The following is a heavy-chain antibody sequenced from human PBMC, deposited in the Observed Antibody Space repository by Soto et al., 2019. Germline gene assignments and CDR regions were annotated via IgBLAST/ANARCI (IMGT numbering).Heavy chain of an antibody. Sequence: LSLTCAVYGGSFSGYYWSWIRQPPGKGLEWIGEINHSGSTNYNPSLKSRVTISVDTSKNQFSLKLNSVTAADTAVYYCARELGYCSSTSCYSQPLFDYWGQGTLVTVSS. J-gene: IGHJ4*02. CDR3: ARELGYCSSTSCYSQPLFDY. V-gene: IGHV4-34*01. CDR1: GGSFSGYY. CDR2: INHSGST. D-gene: IGHD2-2*02.